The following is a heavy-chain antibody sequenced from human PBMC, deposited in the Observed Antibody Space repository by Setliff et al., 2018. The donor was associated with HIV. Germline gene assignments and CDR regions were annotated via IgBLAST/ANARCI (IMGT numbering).Heavy chain of an antibody. D-gene: IGHD3-10*01. Sequence: ASVKVSCKASGYTFINYHITWVRQAPGQGLEWVGSISASSVNTNYTQGRVTMTTDISTSTAYMELRSLRSADSAVYYCAREYDVLLWIGSQYGRGNLDSWGQGTPVTVSS. CDR3: AREYDVLLWIGSQYGRGNLDS. J-gene: IGHJ4*02. CDR1: GYTFINYH. V-gene: IGHV1-18*01. CDR2: ISASSVNT.